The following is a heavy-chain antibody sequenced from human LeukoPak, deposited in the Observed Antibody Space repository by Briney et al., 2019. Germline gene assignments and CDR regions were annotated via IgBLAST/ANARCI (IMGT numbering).Heavy chain of an antibody. CDR1: GGAISSYY. Sequence: SETLSLTCTVSGGAISSYYWSWIRQPPGGGLEWIGYIYYSGSTNYNPSLTSRVTISVDTSKNQFSLNLSSVTAADTAVYYCASYGEDAFDIWGQGTMVTVSS. D-gene: IGHD4-17*01. J-gene: IGHJ3*02. CDR2: IYYSGST. V-gene: IGHV4-59*01. CDR3: ASYGEDAFDI.